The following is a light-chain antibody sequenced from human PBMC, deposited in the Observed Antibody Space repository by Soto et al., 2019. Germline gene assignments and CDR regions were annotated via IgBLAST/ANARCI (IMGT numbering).Light chain of an antibody. J-gene: IGKJ1*01. CDR3: QQSYNTPRT. CDR2: AVS. Sequence: DIQMTQSPSTLSASVGDRVTITCRASQSISNWLAWYQQKPGKAPKLLISAVSSLETGVPSRFSGSGSGTDFTLTITSLQPEDFATYYCQQSYNTPRTFGQGTKVDIK. V-gene: IGKV1-39*01. CDR1: QSISNW.